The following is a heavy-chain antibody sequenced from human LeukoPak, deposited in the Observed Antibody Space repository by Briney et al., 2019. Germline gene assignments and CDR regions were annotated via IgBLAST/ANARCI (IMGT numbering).Heavy chain of an antibody. CDR3: ARERDATRAFDI. D-gene: IGHD5-24*01. J-gene: IGHJ3*02. CDR2: IKQDGSEK. CDR1: GFTFSTYW. V-gene: IGHV3-7*03. Sequence: GGSLRLSCAASGFTFSTYWMSWVRQAPGKGLEWVANIKQDGSEKYYVDSVKGRFTISRDNAKNSLYLQMNTLRPEDTAVYYCARERDATRAFDIWGQGTMVTVSS.